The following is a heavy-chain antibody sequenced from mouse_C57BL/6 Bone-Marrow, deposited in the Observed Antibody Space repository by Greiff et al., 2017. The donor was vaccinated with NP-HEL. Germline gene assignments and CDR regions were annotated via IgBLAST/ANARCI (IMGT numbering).Heavy chain of an antibody. V-gene: IGHV1-82*01. CDR1: GYAFSSSW. Sequence: QVQLQQSGPELVKPGASVKISCKASGYAFSSSWMNWVKQRPGKGLEWIGRIYPGDGDTNYNGKFKGKATLTADKSSSTAYMQLSSLTSEDSAVYFCVLMGYKAMDYWGQGTSVTVSS. D-gene: IGHD3-1*01. CDR3: VLMGYKAMDY. CDR2: IYPGDGDT. J-gene: IGHJ4*01.